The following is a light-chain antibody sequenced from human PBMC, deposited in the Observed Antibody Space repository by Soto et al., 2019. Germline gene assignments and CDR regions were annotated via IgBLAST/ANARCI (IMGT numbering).Light chain of an antibody. CDR3: QQSDSPPYT. J-gene: IGKJ2*01. CDR1: QTISTF. CDR2: IAS. Sequence: DIQMTQSPSSLSASVGDRVTITCRASQTISTFLNWYQQKPGKAPKLLISIASSLQGGVPSRFSGSGSGTDFTLTISSLQPEDFATYYCQQSDSPPYTFGQGTKLELK. V-gene: IGKV1-39*01.